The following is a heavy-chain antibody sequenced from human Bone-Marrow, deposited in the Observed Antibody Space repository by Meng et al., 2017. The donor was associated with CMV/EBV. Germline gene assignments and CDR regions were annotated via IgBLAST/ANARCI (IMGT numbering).Heavy chain of an antibody. Sequence: GESLKISCAASGFTFSNAWMSWVRQAPGKGLEWVGRIKSKTDGGTTDYAAPVKGRFTISRDDSKNTLYLQMNSLRAEDTAVYYCANRLYWGQGTLVTVSS. CDR3: ANRLY. V-gene: IGHV3-15*01. CDR1: GFTFSNAW. D-gene: IGHD1/OR15-1a*01. J-gene: IGHJ4*02. CDR2: IKSKTDGGTT.